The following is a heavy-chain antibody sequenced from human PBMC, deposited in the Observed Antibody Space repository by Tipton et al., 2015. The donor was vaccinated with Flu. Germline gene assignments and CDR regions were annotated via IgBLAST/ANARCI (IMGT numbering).Heavy chain of an antibody. CDR3: SRGFRPTPGGW. CDR1: GGSISSFY. J-gene: IGHJ4*02. V-gene: IGHV4-59*01. CDR2: IHYTGST. Sequence: TLSLTCTVSGGSISSFYWSWIRQPPGKGLEWLGLIHYTGSTSYNPSLNGRLTISVDTSKNQFSPKLSSVTAADTAIYYCSRGFRPTPGGWWGRGTLVTVSS. D-gene: IGHD2-15*01.